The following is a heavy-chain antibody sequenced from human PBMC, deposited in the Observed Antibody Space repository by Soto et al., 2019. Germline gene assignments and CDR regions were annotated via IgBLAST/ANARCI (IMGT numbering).Heavy chain of an antibody. V-gene: IGHV1-69*13. D-gene: IGHD3-3*01. Sequence: SVKVSCKASGGTFSIYSISWVRQAPGQGLEWMGGIIPIFGTANYAQKFQGRVTITADESTSTAYMELSSLRSEDTAVYYCASRITIFGVAPHRGAFDIWGQGTMVTVSS. CDR3: ASRITIFGVAPHRGAFDI. CDR1: GGTFSIYS. J-gene: IGHJ3*02. CDR2: IIPIFGTA.